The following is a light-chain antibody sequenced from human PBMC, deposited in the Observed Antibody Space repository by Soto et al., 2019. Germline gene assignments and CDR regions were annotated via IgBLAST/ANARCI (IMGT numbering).Light chain of an antibody. CDR1: SSDVGGYNY. V-gene: IGLV2-14*01. CDR3: SSYTSSSPPYV. CDR2: EVS. Sequence: QSALTQPASVSGSPGQSITISCTGTSSDVGGYNYVSWYQQHPGKAPKLMIYEVSNRPSGVSNRFSGSKSGNTASLTISGLQAEDEAHYYCSSYTSSSPPYVFGTGTKLTVL. J-gene: IGLJ1*01.